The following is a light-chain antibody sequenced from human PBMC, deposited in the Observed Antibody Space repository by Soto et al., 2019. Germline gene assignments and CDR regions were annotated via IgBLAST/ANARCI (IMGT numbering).Light chain of an antibody. Sequence: DIEITQSPNSLSASVGDRVTITCRASQNIYDYLNWYQQKPGRAPKLLISAASSVQSGVPSRFSGSGSGTSFTLTVSSLQREDVATYYCQQGASVPFTFGGGTRVEI. CDR2: AAS. V-gene: IGKV1-39*01. CDR1: QNIYDY. CDR3: QQGASVPFT. J-gene: IGKJ4*01.